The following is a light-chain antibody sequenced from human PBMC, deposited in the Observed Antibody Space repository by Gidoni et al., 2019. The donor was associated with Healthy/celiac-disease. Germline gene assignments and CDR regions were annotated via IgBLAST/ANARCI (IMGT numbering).Light chain of an antibody. CDR2: GAS. CDR3: QQYNNWPYT. J-gene: IGKJ2*01. CDR1: QSVSSN. Sequence: EIVLTQSPTTLSVSPGERATHSCRASQSVSSNLAWYQQKPGQAPRLLIYGASTSATGIPARFSGSGSGTEVTLTISSLQSEDFAVYYCQQYNNWPYTFGQGTKLEIK. V-gene: IGKV3-15*01.